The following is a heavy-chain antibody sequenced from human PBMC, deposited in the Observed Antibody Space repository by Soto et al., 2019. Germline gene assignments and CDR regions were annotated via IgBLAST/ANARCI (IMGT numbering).Heavy chain of an antibody. D-gene: IGHD5-12*01. CDR1: GFTFSSYG. J-gene: IGHJ6*02. CDR3: AKRLVATIFRNYYYYGMDV. V-gene: IGHV3-30*18. CDR2: ISYDGSNK. Sequence: GGSLRLSCAASGFTFSSYGMHWVRQAPGKGLEWVAVISYDGSNKYYADSVKGRFTISRDNSKNTLYLQMNSLRAEDTAVYYCAKRLVATIFRNYYYYGMDVWGQGTTVTVSS.